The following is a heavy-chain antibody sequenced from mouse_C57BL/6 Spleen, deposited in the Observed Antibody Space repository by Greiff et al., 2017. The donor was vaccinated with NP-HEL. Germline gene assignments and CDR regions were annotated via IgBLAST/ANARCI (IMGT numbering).Heavy chain of an antibody. D-gene: IGHD1-1*01. V-gene: IGHV2-6*01. Sequence: VQGVESGPGLVAPSQSLSITCTVSGFSLTSYGVDWVRQSPGKGLEWLGVIWGVGSTNYNSALKSRLSISKDNSKSQVFLKMNSLQTDDTAMYYCATRYGSEYAMDYWGQGTSVTVSS. CDR2: IWGVGST. CDR3: ATRYGSEYAMDY. CDR1: GFSLTSYG. J-gene: IGHJ4*01.